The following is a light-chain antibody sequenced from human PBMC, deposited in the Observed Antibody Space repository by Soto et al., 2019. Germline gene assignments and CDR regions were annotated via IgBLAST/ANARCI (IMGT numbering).Light chain of an antibody. CDR3: QQYNSYSRT. CDR2: DAS. Sequence: DLQLTQSPSTLSASVDARVAITCRASQSISTWLAWYQQKPGKAPKLLISDASTLESGIPSRFSGSGSGTEFTLTISSLQPDDFATYYCQQYNSYSRTFGQGTKVDIK. V-gene: IGKV1-5*01. CDR1: QSISTW. J-gene: IGKJ1*01.